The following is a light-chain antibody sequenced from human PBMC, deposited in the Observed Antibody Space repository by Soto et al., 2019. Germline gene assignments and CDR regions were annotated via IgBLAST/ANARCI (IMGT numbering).Light chain of an antibody. CDR3: SSYTSSSTRV. V-gene: IGLV2-14*01. CDR1: SSDVGRYNY. J-gene: IGLJ1*01. CDR2: DVN. Sequence: HSALTQPASVSGSPGQSITISCIGTSSDVGRYNYVSWYQQHPGQAPRLMIYDVNNRPSGVSNRFSGSKSDNTASLTISGLQAEDEADYYCSSYTSSSTRVFGTGTKVTVL.